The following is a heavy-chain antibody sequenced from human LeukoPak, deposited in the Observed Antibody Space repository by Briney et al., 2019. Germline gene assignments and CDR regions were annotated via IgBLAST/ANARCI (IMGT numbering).Heavy chain of an antibody. CDR1: GFTFSSYD. CDR2: IGTAGDT. D-gene: IGHD6-13*01. J-gene: IGHJ6*02. Sequence: GGSLRLSCAASGFTFSSYDMHWVRQATGKGLEWVSAIGTAGDTYYPGSVKGRFTISRENAKNSLYLQMNSLRAEDTAVYYCARVGYSSSQTSYYYYYYGMDVWGQGTTVTVSS. V-gene: IGHV3-13*01. CDR3: ARVGYSSSQTSYYYYYYGMDV.